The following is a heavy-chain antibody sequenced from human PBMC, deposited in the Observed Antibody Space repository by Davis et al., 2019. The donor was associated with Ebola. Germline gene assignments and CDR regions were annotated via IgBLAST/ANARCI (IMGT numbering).Heavy chain of an antibody. V-gene: IGHV4-61*01. CDR3: ARDGRNGMDV. D-gene: IGHD1-26*01. Sequence: MPSETLSLTCTVSGGSISSSSYYWGWIRQPPGKGLEWIGYIYYSGSTNYNPSLKSRVTISVDTSKNQFSLKLSSVTAADTAVYYCARDGRNGMDVWGQGTTVTVSS. J-gene: IGHJ6*02. CDR1: GGSISSSSYY. CDR2: IYYSGST.